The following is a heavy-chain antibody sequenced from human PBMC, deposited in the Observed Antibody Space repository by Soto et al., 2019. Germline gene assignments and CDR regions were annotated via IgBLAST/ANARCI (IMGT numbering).Heavy chain of an antibody. Sequence: EVLLVESGGGLVQPGGSLRLSCTASGFRFSSYSMNWIRQAPGKGLEWVSFMTSSSSMIYYADSVRGRFTISRDNAKNAVYLQMSSLRDDDSAVYYCARGILTDSFDNWGQGTLVTVSS. J-gene: IGHJ4*02. CDR2: MTSSSSMI. CDR1: GFRFSSYS. CDR3: ARGILTDSFDN. V-gene: IGHV3-48*02.